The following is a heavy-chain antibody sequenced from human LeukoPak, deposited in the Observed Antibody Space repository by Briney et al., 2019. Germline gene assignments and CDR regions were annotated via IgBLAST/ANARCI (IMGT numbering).Heavy chain of an antibody. D-gene: IGHD3-16*01. CDR2: INHSGST. CDR3: ARGDVFSRHRRQQFDY. Sequence: SETLSLTCAVYGGSFSRYYWSWIRQPPGKGLEWIGEINHSGSTNYNPSLTSRVTISVDTSKNQFSLTLSSVTAVDTAVSYCARGDVFSRHRRQQFDYWGQGTLVTVSS. CDR1: GGSFSRYY. V-gene: IGHV4-34*01. J-gene: IGHJ4*02.